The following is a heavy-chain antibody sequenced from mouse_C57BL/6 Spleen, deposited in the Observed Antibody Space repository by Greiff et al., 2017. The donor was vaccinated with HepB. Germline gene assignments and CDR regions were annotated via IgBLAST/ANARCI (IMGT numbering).Heavy chain of an antibody. J-gene: IGHJ4*01. CDR3: AREGSNYDDYAMDY. D-gene: IGHD2-5*01. CDR1: GFTFSSYA. Sequence: EVMLVESGGGLVKPGGSLKLSCAASGFTFSSYAMSWVRQTPEKRLEWVATISDGGSYTYYPDNVKGRFTISRDNAKNNLYLQMSHLNSEDTAMYYCAREGSNYDDYAMDYWGQGTSVTVSS. V-gene: IGHV5-4*01. CDR2: ISDGGSYT.